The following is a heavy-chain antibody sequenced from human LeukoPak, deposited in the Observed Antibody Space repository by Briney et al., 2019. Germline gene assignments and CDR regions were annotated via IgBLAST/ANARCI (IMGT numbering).Heavy chain of an antibody. CDR2: IYYSGST. D-gene: IGHD6-19*01. Sequence: SETLSLTCTVSGGSISSYYWSWIRQPPGKGLEWIGYIYYSGSTNYNPSLKSRVTISVDTSKNQFSLKLSSVTAADTAVYYCARDRRAVAGLGNTHGYYYYGMDVWGQGTTVTVSS. CDR3: ARDRRAVAGLGNTHGYYYYGMDV. V-gene: IGHV4-59*01. CDR1: GGSISSYY. J-gene: IGHJ6*02.